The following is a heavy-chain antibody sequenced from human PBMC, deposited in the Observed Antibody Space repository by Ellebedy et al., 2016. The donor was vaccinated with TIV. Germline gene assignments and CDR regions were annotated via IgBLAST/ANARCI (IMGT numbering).Heavy chain of an antibody. Sequence: ASVKVSCXASGYTFTSYAMHWVRQAPGQRLEWMGWINAGNGNTKYSQKFQGRVTITRDTSASTAYMELSSLRSEDTAVYYCARLATHGETEYYFDYWGQGTLVTVSS. CDR2: INAGNGNT. CDR3: ARLATHGETEYYFDY. J-gene: IGHJ4*02. V-gene: IGHV1-3*01. CDR1: GYTFTSYA. D-gene: IGHD7-27*01.